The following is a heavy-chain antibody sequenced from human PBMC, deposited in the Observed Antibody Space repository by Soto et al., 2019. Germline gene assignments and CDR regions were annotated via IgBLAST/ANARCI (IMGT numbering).Heavy chain of an antibody. V-gene: IGHV4-4*02. CDR1: GDSICSNVW. CDR2: VYHNGLT. Sequence: SETLSLTCDVSGDSICSNVWWRWFRHPPGKGLEWIGEVYHNGLTDYNPSLRGRATTSADMSKNQFSLRVTSVTDADTAIYYCARDAALPGEADRFDYWGQGALATVSS. J-gene: IGHJ4*02. CDR3: ARDAALPGEADRFDY. D-gene: IGHD2-15*01.